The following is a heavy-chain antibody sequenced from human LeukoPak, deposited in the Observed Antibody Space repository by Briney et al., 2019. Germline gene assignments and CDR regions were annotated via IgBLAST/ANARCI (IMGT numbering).Heavy chain of an antibody. CDR1: GFTFDDYA. CDR2: IGWNSGSI. Sequence: PGGSLRLSCAASGFTFDDYAMHWVRQGPGKGLEWVSGIGWNSGSIGHADSVKGRFTISRDNAKNSLYLQMNSLRAEDTALYYCARDIVVVVAATREYYFDYWGQGTLVTVSS. V-gene: IGHV3-9*01. J-gene: IGHJ4*02. CDR3: ARDIVVVVAATREYYFDY. D-gene: IGHD2-15*01.